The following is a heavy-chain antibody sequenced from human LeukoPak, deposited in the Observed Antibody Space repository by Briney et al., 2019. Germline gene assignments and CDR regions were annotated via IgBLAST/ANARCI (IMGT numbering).Heavy chain of an antibody. D-gene: IGHD3-3*01. CDR1: GYTFTGYY. CDR2: INPNSGGT. J-gene: IGHJ4*02. CDR3: ARDRTDSYDFWSGYYPLDY. V-gene: IGHV1-2*02. Sequence: ASVKVSCKASGYTFTGYYMHWVRQAPGQGLEWMGWINPNSGGTNYAQKFQGRVTMTRDTSISTAYMELSRLRSDATAVYSCARDRTDSYDFWSGYYPLDYWGQGTLVTVSS.